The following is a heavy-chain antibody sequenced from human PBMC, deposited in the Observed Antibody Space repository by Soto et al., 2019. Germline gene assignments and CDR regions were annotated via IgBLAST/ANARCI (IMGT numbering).Heavy chain of an antibody. CDR2: LSWNSGSI. CDR3: AKDYSGSGTYYAFDF. J-gene: IGHJ4*02. CDR1: GFTFYYYA. Sequence: GGSLILSCAASGFTFYYYAMHWVRQTPGKGLEWVSGLSWNSGSIGYADSVKGRFTISRDNAKNCVYLQMNSLRAEDTALYYCAKDYSGSGTYYAFDFWGQGTPVTVSS. D-gene: IGHD3-10*01. V-gene: IGHV3-9*01.